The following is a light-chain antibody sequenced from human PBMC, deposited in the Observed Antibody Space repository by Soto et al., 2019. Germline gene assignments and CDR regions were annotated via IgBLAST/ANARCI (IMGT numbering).Light chain of an antibody. Sequence: QLVLTQSPSASASLGASVKLTCTLSSGHSSYAIAWHQQQPEKGPRYLMKLNSDGSLSKGVGIPDRFSGSSSGAERYLTISSLPSEDEADYYCQTWGTGIQDVVFGGGTKLTVL. CDR1: SGHSSYA. J-gene: IGLJ2*01. V-gene: IGLV4-69*01. CDR2: LNSDGSL. CDR3: QTWGTGIQDVV.